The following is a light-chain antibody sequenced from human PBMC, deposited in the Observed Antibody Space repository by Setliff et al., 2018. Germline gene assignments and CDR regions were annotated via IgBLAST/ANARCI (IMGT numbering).Light chain of an antibody. Sequence: AVQLTQSPASLSASIGDRVTISCRASQDITSGLAWYQQKPGKPPRVLIYDASSLEIGVPSRFSGSGSGTDFTLIISSLQPEDFATYYCQQFKIYPLTFGGGTKVDIK. CDR1: QDITSG. J-gene: IGKJ4*01. CDR3: QQFKIYPLT. CDR2: DAS. V-gene: IGKV1-13*02.